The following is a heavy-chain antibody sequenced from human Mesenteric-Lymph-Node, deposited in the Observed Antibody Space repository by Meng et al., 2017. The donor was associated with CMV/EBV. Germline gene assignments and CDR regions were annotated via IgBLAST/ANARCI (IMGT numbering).Heavy chain of an antibody. CDR2: ISGSGGST. Sequence: GESLKISCAASGFTFSSYAMSWVRQAPGKGLEWVSAISGSGGSTYYADSVKGRFTISRDNSKNTLYLQMNSLRAEDTAVYYCAYCGGAICYHSDYWGQGTLVTVSS. V-gene: IGHV3-23*01. J-gene: IGHJ4*02. D-gene: IGHD2-21*01. CDR1: GFTFSSYA. CDR3: AYCGGAICYHSDY.